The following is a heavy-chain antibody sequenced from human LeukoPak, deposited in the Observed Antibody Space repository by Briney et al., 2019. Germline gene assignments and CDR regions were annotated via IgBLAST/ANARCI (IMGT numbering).Heavy chain of an antibody. V-gene: IGHV4-39*01. J-gene: IGHJ4*02. CDR3: ARLWRYYGSGSYI. CDR2: IYYSGST. Sequence: SETLSLTCTVSGGSISSSSYYWGWIRQPPGKGLEWIGSIYYSGSTYYNPSLKSRVTISVDTSKNQFSLKLSSVTAADTAVYYCARLWRYYGSGSYIWGQGTLVTVSS. D-gene: IGHD3-10*01. CDR1: GGSISSSSYY.